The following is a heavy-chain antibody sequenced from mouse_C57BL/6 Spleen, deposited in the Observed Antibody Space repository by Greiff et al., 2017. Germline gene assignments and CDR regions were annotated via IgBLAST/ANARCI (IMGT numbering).Heavy chain of an antibody. Sequence: QVQLQQSGAELMKPGASVKLSCKATGYTFTGYWIEWVKQRPGHGLEWIGEILPGSGSTNYNEKFKGKATFTADTSSNTAYMQLSGLTTEDSAIYYCARRGDYGGWFAYWGQGTLVTVSA. J-gene: IGHJ3*01. V-gene: IGHV1-9*01. CDR2: ILPGSGST. D-gene: IGHD2-4*01. CDR3: ARRGDYGGWFAY. CDR1: GYTFTGYW.